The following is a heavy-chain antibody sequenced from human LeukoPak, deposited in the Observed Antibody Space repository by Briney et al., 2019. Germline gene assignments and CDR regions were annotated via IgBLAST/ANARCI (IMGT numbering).Heavy chain of an antibody. CDR3: AKRSSIDP. CDR2: ISGSGGST. J-gene: IGHJ5*02. Sequence: PGGSLRLSCAASGFTFSSYAMSWVTQAPGRGLEWVSAISGSGGSTYYADSVKGRFSISRDNSKSTLYLQMNSLRAEDTAVYYCAKRSSIDPWGQGTLVTVSS. CDR1: GFTFSSYA. V-gene: IGHV3-23*01.